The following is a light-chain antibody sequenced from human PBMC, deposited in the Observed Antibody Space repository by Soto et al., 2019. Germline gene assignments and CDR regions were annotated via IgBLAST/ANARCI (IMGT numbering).Light chain of an antibody. CDR3: AAWDDGLNGVL. CDR2: SND. CDR1: SSNIGSNK. J-gene: IGLJ2*01. V-gene: IGLV1-44*01. Sequence: QSVLTQPPSASGTPGQRVTISCSGSSSNIGSNKVNWYRQLPGTAPNLVINSNDQRPSGVPGRFSGSKSGTSASLAISGLQSEDEADYYCAAWDDGLNGVLFGGGTKLTVL.